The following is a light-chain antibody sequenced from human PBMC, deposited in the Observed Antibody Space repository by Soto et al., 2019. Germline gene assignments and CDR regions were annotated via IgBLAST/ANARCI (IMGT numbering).Light chain of an antibody. Sequence: QSVLTQPASVSGSPGQSITISCTGTSSDVGGYNYVSWYQQHPGKAPKLMIYEVSNRPSGVSNRFSGSKSGHTASLTISGLXSEDEADYFCTSYTSSTTLDVFGTGTKVTVL. CDR3: TSYTSSTTLDV. CDR1: SSDVGGYNY. CDR2: EVS. J-gene: IGLJ1*01. V-gene: IGLV2-14*01.